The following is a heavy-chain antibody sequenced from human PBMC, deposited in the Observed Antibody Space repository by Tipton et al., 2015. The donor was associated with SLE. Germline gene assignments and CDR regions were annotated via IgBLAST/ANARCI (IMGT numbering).Heavy chain of an antibody. V-gene: IGHV4-34*01. Sequence: LRLSCAVYGGSFSGYYWSWIRQPPGKGLEWIGEINHSGSTNYNPSLKSRVTISIDTSKNQFSLKLSSVIAADTAVYYCARGALESSVVYYYYYGVDVWAQGTTVTVSS. CDR2: INHSGST. D-gene: IGHD3-3*01. CDR3: ARGALESSVVYYYYYGVDV. J-gene: IGHJ6*02. CDR1: GGSFSGYY.